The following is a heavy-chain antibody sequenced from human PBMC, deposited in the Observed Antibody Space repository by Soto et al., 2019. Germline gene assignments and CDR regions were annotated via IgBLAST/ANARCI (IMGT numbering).Heavy chain of an antibody. CDR3: AKGSSSPLLLDY. Sequence: QVQLVESGGGVVQPGRSLRLSCAASGFTFSSYGMHWVRQAPGKGLEWVAVISYDGSNKYYADSVKGRFTVSRDNSKNTLYLQMNSLRAEDTAVYYCAKGSSSPLLLDYWGQGTLVTVSS. CDR2: ISYDGSNK. CDR1: GFTFSSYG. J-gene: IGHJ4*02. D-gene: IGHD6-6*01. V-gene: IGHV3-30*18.